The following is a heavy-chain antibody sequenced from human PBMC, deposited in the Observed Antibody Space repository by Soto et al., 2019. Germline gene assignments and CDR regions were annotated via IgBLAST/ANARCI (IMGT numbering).Heavy chain of an antibody. CDR1: GYTFSDYA. Sequence: QVQLVQSGGEVKKPGASVKVSCQASGYTFSDYAISWVRQAPGQGLEWMGWISASTRNTDQAQNFQGRVIMTLDTSTHTAYMELRCLRSDDTAVYYCVRCYCRVGSCYACWHFDLWGRGTLVTVSS. CDR3: VRCYCRVGSCYACWHFDL. CDR2: ISASTRNT. J-gene: IGHJ2*01. D-gene: IGHD2-15*01. V-gene: IGHV1-18*01.